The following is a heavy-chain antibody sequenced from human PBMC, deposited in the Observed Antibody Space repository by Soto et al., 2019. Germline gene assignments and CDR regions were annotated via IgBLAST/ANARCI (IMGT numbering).Heavy chain of an antibody. D-gene: IGHD3-3*01. V-gene: IGHV3-33*01. Sequence: GGSLRLSCAASGFTFSSYGMHWVRRAPGKGRGGGAVIGYEGSNKYYADSVKGRFTISRDNSKNTLYLQMNSLRAEDTAVYYCARGLGNYDFWSGYSIPDYYYYMDVWGKGTTVTVSS. CDR1: GFTFSSYG. CDR3: ARGLGNYDFWSGYSIPDYYYYMDV. J-gene: IGHJ6*03. CDR2: IGYEGSNK.